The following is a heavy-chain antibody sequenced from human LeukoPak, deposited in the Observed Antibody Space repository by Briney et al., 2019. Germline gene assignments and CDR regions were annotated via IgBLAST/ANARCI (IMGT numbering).Heavy chain of an antibody. Sequence: GGSLRLSCAASGFTFSSYWMTWVRQAPGKGLEWEANIKQDGSEKYYVDSVRGRFTISRDNAKNSLYLQMNSLGAEDTAVYYCARPGIAARTAWVGYWGQGTLVTVSS. CDR2: IKQDGSEK. CDR1: GFTFSSYW. D-gene: IGHD6-6*01. V-gene: IGHV3-7*01. CDR3: ARPGIAARTAWVGY. J-gene: IGHJ4*02.